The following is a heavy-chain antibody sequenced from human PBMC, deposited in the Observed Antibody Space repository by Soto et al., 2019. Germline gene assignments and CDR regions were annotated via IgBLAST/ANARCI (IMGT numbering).Heavy chain of an antibody. J-gene: IGHJ4*02. Sequence: SETLSLTCSVSGGSVYSTSYYWGWIRQPPGKGLEWVGHIFYGGSTYYNPSLESRVAISVDTSKNQVSLRLTSVTAADTAVYYWASRLAPGSPYFDYGGQGTLVTVSS. D-gene: IGHD3-10*01. CDR1: GGSVYSTSYY. CDR3: ASRLAPGSPYFDY. V-gene: IGHV4-39*01. CDR2: IFYGGST.